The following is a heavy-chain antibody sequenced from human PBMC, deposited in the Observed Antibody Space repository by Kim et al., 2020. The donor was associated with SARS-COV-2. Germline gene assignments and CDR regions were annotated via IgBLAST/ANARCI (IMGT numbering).Heavy chain of an antibody. Sequence: ASVKVSCKASGYTFTSYYMHWVRQAPGQGLEWMGIINPSGGSTSYAQKFQGRVTMTRDTSTSTVYMELSSLRSEDTAVYYCARGMGGITMVRGVDHYYYGMDVWGHGTTVTVSS. D-gene: IGHD3-10*01. J-gene: IGHJ6*02. CDR3: ARGMGGITMVRGVDHYYYGMDV. CDR2: INPSGGST. CDR1: GYTFTSYY. V-gene: IGHV1-46*01.